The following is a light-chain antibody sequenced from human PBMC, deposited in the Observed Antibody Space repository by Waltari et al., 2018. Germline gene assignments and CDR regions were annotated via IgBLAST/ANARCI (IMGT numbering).Light chain of an antibody. CDR3: SSYTDSRTGV. J-gene: IGLJ3*02. Sequence: QSALTQPASVSGSPGQSITIDCAGTSSDIGGYNYVSWYQQHPGRVTNLLIYDVDNRPSGISDRFSGSKSGNTASLTISGLQAEDEADYFCSSYTDSRTGVFGGGTKLTVL. CDR1: SSDIGGYNY. CDR2: DVD. V-gene: IGLV2-14*03.